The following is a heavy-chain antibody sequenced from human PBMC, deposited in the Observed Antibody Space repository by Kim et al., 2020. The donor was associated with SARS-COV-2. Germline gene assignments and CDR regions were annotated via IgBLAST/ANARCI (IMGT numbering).Heavy chain of an antibody. CDR3: VRDRMGGAFDI. CDR2: ITKSSATI. J-gene: IGHJ3*02. Sequence: GGSLRLSCATSGFTFSAYDMNWVRQAPGKGLEWLSFITKSSATIYYADSVQGRFTISRDNDKNSLYLQMNSLRDEDMALYYCVRDRMGGAFDIWGQGTMVTVSS. CDR1: GFTFSAYD. V-gene: IGHV3-48*02. D-gene: IGHD3-16*01.